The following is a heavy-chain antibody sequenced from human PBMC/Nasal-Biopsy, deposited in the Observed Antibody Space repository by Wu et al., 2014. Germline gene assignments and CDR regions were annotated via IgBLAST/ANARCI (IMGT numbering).Heavy chain of an antibody. CDR2: FQTSGST. CDR1: GGSISSGNYY. CDR3: ARGPGYSGAWYFDY. J-gene: IGHJ4*02. V-gene: IGHV4-61*02. D-gene: IGHD6-19*01. Sequence: TLSLTCTVSGGSISSGNYYWSWIRQPAGKGLEWIGRFQTSGSTNYNPSLKSRVTMSIDTSKNQFSLKLSSVTAADTAVYYCARGPGYSGAWYFDYWGQGTLVTVSS.